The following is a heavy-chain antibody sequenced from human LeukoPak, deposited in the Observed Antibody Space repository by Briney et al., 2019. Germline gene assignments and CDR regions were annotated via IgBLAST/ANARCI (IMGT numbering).Heavy chain of an antibody. J-gene: IGHJ3*02. Sequence: SETLSLTCAVYGGSFGGYYWSWIRQPPGKGLEWIGEINHSGSTNYNPSLKSRVTISVDTSKNQFSLKLSSVTAADTAVYYCARERPPYYYGSGSYRAFDIWGQGTMVTVSS. CDR3: ARERPPYYYGSGSYRAFDI. CDR2: INHSGST. D-gene: IGHD3-10*01. V-gene: IGHV4-34*01. CDR1: GGSFGGYY.